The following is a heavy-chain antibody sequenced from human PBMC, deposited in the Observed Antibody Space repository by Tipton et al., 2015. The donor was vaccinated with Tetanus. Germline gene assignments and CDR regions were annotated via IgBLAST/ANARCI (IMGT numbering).Heavy chain of an antibody. D-gene: IGHD4-17*01. Sequence: TLSLTCTVSGGSISSSSYYWGWIRQPPGKGLEWIGNIFYIGSAYYNPSLRSRVTISVDTSKNLFSLKLSSVTAADTALYYCARRVTMPGAPSRYFDYWGQGTLVTVSS. J-gene: IGHJ4*02. V-gene: IGHV4-39*01. CDR2: IFYIGSA. CDR3: ARRVTMPGAPSRYFDY. CDR1: GGSISSSSYY.